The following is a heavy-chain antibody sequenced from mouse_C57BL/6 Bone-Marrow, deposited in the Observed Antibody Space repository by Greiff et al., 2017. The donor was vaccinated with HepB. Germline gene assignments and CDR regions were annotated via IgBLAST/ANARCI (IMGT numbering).Heavy chain of an antibody. D-gene: IGHD1-1*02. V-gene: IGHV2-5*01. CDR3: AKKGSGWDYYAMDY. Sequence: QVQLQQSGPGLVQPSQSLSITCTVSGFSLTSYGVHWVRQSPGKGLEWLGVIWRGGSTDYNAAFMSRLSITKDNSKSQVFFKMNSLQADDTAIYYCAKKGSGWDYYAMDYWGQGTSVTVSS. CDR2: IWRGGST. CDR1: GFSLTSYG. J-gene: IGHJ4*01.